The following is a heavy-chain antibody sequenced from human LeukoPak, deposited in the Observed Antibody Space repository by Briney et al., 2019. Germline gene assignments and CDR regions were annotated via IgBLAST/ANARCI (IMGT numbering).Heavy chain of an antibody. CDR2: IYHSGST. Sequence: PSGTLSLTCAVSGGSITGSDWCWWTWVRQPPGKGLEWIGEIYHSGSTNYNPSHKSRVTISLDKSKNQFSLTLTSVTAADTAMYYCATRYSVWPKWGPGTLVTVSS. CDR1: GGSITGSDW. V-gene: IGHV4-4*02. CDR3: ATRYSVWPK. D-gene: IGHD5/OR15-5a*01. J-gene: IGHJ4*02.